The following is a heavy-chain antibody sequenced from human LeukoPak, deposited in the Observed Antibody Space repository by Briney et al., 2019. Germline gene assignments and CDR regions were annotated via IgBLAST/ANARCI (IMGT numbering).Heavy chain of an antibody. V-gene: IGHV1-2*02. CDR3: ARDPPLWSHLCGGDCNY. CDR2: INPNSGGT. J-gene: IGHJ4*02. CDR1: GYTFTSYG. D-gene: IGHD2-21*02. Sequence: GASVKVSCKASGYTFTSYGISWVRQAPGQGLEWMGWINPNSGGTNYAQKFQGRVTMTRDTSISTAYMELSRLRSDDTAVYYCARDPPLWSHLCGGDCNYWGQGTLVTVSS.